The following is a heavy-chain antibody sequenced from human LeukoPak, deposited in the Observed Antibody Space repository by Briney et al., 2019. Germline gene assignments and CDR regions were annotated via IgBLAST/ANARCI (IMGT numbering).Heavy chain of an antibody. CDR3: VRDYSAGYSSSGSSSWGRLGD. J-gene: IGHJ4*02. Sequence: PGGPLRLSCAASGFTFSNYAMHWVRQAPGRGLEGVAVISHYGSSQYYADSVKGRFTISRDNSKNSLYLQMNSLSTEDTAVFYWVRDYSAGYSSSGSSSWGRLGDWGQGTLVTVSS. V-gene: IGHV3-30-3*01. D-gene: IGHD3-16*01. CDR2: ISHYGSSQ. CDR1: GFTFSNYA.